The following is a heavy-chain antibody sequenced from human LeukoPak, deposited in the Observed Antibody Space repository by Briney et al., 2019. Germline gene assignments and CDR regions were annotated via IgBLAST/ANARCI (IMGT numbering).Heavy chain of an antibody. CDR2: ISSSGSAI. CDR3: VRVKGSYFDY. J-gene: IGHJ4*02. D-gene: IGHD2-15*01. CDR1: GFPLSSYS. V-gene: IGHV3-48*01. Sequence: GGSLRLSCAASGFPLSSYSINWVRQAPGNGLEWVSYISSSGSAIYYVDSVKGRFTVSRDNAKNSLFLQMNSPRAEDTAVYYCVRVKGSYFDYWGQGALVTVSS.